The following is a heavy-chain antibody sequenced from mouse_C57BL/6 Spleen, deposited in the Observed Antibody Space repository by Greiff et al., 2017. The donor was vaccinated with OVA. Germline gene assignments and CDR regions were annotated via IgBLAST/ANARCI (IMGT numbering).Heavy chain of an antibody. J-gene: IGHJ4*01. CDR2: IRNKANGYTT. D-gene: IGHD2-1*01. CDR1: GFTFTDYY. CDR3: ARYNGNYDARDY. Sequence: EVKLVESGGGLVQPGGSLSLSCAASGFTFTDYYMSWVRQPPGQALEWLGFIRNKANGYTTEYSASVKGRFTISRDNSPSFLYLQMHALRASDSATDYGARYNGNYDARDYWGQGTSVTVSS. V-gene: IGHV7-3*01.